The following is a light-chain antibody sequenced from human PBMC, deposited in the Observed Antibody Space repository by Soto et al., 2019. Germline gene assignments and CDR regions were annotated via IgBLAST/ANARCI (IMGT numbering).Light chain of an antibody. CDR3: QQAYDIPRT. V-gene: IGKV1-39*01. Sequence: DIQMTPSPSSLSASVGDRVTLTCRATQSISKYLNWYQQKPGKAPNLLIYSTSTLQSGVPSRFSGSGSGTDFTLTINSLQPEDFATYYCQQAYDIPRTFGQGTKVDIK. CDR1: QSISKY. CDR2: STS. J-gene: IGKJ1*01.